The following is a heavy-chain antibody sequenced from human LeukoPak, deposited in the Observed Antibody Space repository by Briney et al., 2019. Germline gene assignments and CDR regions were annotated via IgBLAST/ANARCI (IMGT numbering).Heavy chain of an antibody. CDR3: ARDSSSWYGESGYYFDY. CDR1: GFTFSSYS. Sequence: PGGSLRLSCAASGFTFSSYSMNWVRQAPGKGLECVSSISSSSSYIYYADSVKGRFTISRDNAKNSLYLQMNSLRTEDTAVYYCARDSSSWYGESGYYFDYWGQGTLVTVSS. D-gene: IGHD6-13*01. J-gene: IGHJ4*02. CDR2: ISSSSSYI. V-gene: IGHV3-21*01.